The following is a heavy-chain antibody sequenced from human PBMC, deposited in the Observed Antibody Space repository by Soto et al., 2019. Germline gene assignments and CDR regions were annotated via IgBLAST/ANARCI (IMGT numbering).Heavy chain of an antibody. V-gene: IGHV1-18*01. CDR3: AREGRGCTNGVCQYYYYYYGMDV. CDR1: GYTFTSYG. CDR2: ISAYNGNT. D-gene: IGHD2-8*01. J-gene: IGHJ6*02. Sequence: ASVKVSCKASGYTFTSYGISWVRQAPGQGLEWMGWISAYNGNTNYAQKLQGRVTMTTDTSTSTAYMELRSLRSDDTAVYYCAREGRGCTNGVCQYYYYYYGMDVWGQGTTVTVSS.